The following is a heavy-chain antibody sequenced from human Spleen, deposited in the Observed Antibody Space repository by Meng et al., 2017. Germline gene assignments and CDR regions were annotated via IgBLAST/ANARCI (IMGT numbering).Heavy chain of an antibody. CDR1: GGSSSSGDYY. J-gene: IGHJ4*02. CDR3: AREGRSHQVGVSVY. D-gene: IGHD2-21*01. Sequence: QVQLQESGPGLVKPSQTLFPTFTVSGGSSSSGDYYWSWIRQPPGKGLEWIGYIYNSGSTYYNPSLKSRVTISVDTSKNQFSLKLRFVTAADTAVYYCAREGRSHQVGVSVYWGQGNLVTVSS. CDR2: IYNSGST. V-gene: IGHV4-30-4*01.